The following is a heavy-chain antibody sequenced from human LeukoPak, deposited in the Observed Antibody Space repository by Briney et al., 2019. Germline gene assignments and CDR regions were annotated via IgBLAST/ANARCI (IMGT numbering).Heavy chain of an antibody. CDR3: ARDRYYVPDY. CDR1: RFTFSTYW. J-gene: IGHJ4*02. Sequence: GGSLRLSCAASRFTFSTYWMHWVRQVPGKGLVWVSRITGDGSSTIYADSVKGRFTISRDNARNTLYLQMNSLRAEDTAVYYCARDRYYVPDYWGQGTLVTVSS. CDR2: ITGDGSST. D-gene: IGHD3-16*01. V-gene: IGHV3-74*01.